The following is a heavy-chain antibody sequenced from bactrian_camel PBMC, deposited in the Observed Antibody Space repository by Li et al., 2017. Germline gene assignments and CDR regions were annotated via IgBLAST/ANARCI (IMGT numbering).Heavy chain of an antibody. CDR3: ATGVGAPDGDGSECFGI. Sequence: HVQLMESGGGSVQAGGSLRLSCTASIYGDADSSDCMGWFRQAPGKEREFVSSVSGDGTATYADSVKGRFTISQDSGKDTLFLQMNSLKTEDTAVYYCATGVGAPDGDGSECFGIWGQGTQVTVS. D-gene: IGHD1*01. J-gene: IGHJ4*01. CDR2: SVSGDGTA. V-gene: IGHV3S1*01. CDR1: IYGDADSSDC.